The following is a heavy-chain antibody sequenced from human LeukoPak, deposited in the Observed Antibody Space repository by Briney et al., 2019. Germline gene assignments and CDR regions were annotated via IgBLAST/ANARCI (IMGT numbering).Heavy chain of an antibody. CDR3: ARHDDSGSYSRWFDP. D-gene: IGHD1-26*01. Sequence: PSETLSLTCAVSGYSISSGYYWGWIRQPPGKGLEWIGSIYYSGSTYYNPSLKSRVTISVDTSKNQFSLKLSSVTAADTAVYYCARHDDSGSYSRWFDPWGQGTLVTVSS. V-gene: IGHV4-38-2*01. J-gene: IGHJ5*02. CDR1: GYSISSGYY. CDR2: IYYSGST.